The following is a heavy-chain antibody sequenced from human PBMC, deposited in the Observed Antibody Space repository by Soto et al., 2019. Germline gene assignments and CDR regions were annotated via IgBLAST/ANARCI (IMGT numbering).Heavy chain of an antibody. V-gene: IGHV1-69*01. CDR2: IIPIFGTA. D-gene: IGHD3-10*01. CDR3: ARGLGGRNWFDP. Sequence: VASVKVSCKASGGTFSSYAISWVRQAPGQGLEWMGGIIPIFGTANYAQKFQGRVTITADESTSTAYMGLSSLRSEDTAVYYCARGLGGRNWFDPWGQGTLVTVS. J-gene: IGHJ5*02. CDR1: GGTFSSYA.